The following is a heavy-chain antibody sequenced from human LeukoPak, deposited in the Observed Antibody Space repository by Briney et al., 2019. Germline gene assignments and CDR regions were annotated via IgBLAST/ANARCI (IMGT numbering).Heavy chain of an antibody. D-gene: IGHD3-3*01. V-gene: IGHV4-61*02. CDR1: GGSISSGGYY. J-gene: IGHJ3*02. CDR3: ARDAAIFGVVQSLGAFDI. CDR2: IYTSGST. Sequence: SETLSLTCTVSGGSISSGGYYWSWIRQPAGKGLEWIGRIYTSGSTNYNPSLKSRVTISVDTSKNQFSLKLSSVTAADTAVYYCARDAAIFGVVQSLGAFDIWGQGTMVTVSS.